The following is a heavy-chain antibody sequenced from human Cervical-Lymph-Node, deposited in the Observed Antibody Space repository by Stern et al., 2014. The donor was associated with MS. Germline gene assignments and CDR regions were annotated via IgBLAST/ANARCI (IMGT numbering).Heavy chain of an antibody. V-gene: IGHV1-3*01. Sequence: QVQLVQSVAEVKKPGASVKVSCKSSGYTFIDYAIHWVRQAPGQRLEWMGWINGGSGSTKYSQKFQGRVSFTRDTVASAAYMDLSSLTSEDTAVYYCAKQPDYSDFLDYWGQGTLVTVSS. CDR2: INGGSGST. CDR1: GYTFIDYA. CDR3: AKQPDYSDFLDY. J-gene: IGHJ4*02. D-gene: IGHD4-11*01.